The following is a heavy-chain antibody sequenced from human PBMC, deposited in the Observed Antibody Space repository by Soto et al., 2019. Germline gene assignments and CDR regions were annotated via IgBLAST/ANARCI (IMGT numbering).Heavy chain of an antibody. Sequence: EVQLVETGGGLIQPGGSLRLSCAGSGFVVSSNYMSWVRQAPGKGLEWVSVIYSDGTTYYADSVKGRFTISRDNSKNTLYLQMNSLRAEDTAVYYCARVGRQQVDGWFDPWGQGTLVTVSS. J-gene: IGHJ5*02. CDR2: IYSDGTT. D-gene: IGHD3-10*01. V-gene: IGHV3-53*02. CDR1: GFVVSSNY. CDR3: ARVGRQQVDGWFDP.